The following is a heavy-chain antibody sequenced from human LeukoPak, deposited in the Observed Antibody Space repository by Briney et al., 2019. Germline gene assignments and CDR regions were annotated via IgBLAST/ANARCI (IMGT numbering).Heavy chain of an antibody. V-gene: IGHV4-59*11. Sequence: SETLSLTCAVSGASIMSHEYWNWIRQPPGKGLEWIGFIHRGRTTNYNPSLEGRVAISVDTSKNQFSLTLTSVTDADTAVYYCARNTNGLGDVNWFDPWGQGTLATVSS. CDR1: GASIMSHEY. CDR3: ARNTNGLGDVNWFDP. D-gene: IGHD2-8*01. J-gene: IGHJ5*02. CDR2: IHRGRTT.